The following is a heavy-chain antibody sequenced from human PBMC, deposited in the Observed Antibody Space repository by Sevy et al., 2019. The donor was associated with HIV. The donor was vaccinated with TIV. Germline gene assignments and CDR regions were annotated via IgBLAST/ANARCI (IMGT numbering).Heavy chain of an antibody. J-gene: IGHJ4*02. Sequence: GGFLRLSCVVSGLTFSNYWMTCVRQAPGKGLEWVANIKEDGSEKYYLFSVKDRFTISRDNAKNSLFLQMNSLRVDDTGVYYCATGAGLWGQGTLVTVSS. V-gene: IGHV3-7*01. CDR2: IKEDGSEK. CDR3: ATGAGL. D-gene: IGHD6-19*01. CDR1: GLTFSNYW.